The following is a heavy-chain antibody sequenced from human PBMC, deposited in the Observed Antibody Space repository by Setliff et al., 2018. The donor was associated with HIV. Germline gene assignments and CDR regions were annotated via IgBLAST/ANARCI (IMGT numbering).Heavy chain of an antibody. V-gene: IGHV3-74*01. CDR1: GFTFSSYW. CDR2: ISNDESNT. Sequence: GGSLRLSCAASGFTFSSYWMHWVRQVPGEGLVWVSRISNDESNTNYADSVKGRFTISRDNAKNTLFLQMNSLRAEDTAVYYCVRGGLEGFYWGQGTLVTVS. J-gene: IGHJ4*02. CDR3: VRGGLEGFY. D-gene: IGHD1-1*01.